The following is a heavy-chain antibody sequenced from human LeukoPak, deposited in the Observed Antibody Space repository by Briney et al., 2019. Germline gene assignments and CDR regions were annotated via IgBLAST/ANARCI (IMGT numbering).Heavy chain of an antibody. D-gene: IGHD6-13*01. J-gene: IGHJ1*01. V-gene: IGHV4-38-2*01. CDR1: GYSISSGYY. CDR3: ARGGQQLRYFQH. Sequence: SETLSPTCAVSGYSISSGYYWGWIRPPPGKGLEWIGSIYHSGSTYYNPSLKSRVTISVDTSKNQFSLKLSSVTAADTAVYYCARGGQQLRYFQHWGQGTLVTVSS. CDR2: IYHSGST.